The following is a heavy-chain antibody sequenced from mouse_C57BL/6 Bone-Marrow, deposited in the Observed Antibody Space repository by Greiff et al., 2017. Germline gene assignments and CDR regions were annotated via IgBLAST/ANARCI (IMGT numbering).Heavy chain of an antibody. J-gene: IGHJ2*01. V-gene: IGHV5-2*01. Sequence: EVKLVESGGGLVQPGESLKLSCESNEYEFPSHDMSWVRKTPEKRLELVAAINSDGGSTYYPDTMERRFIISRDNTMKTLYLQMSSLRSEDTALYYCAIRAMITTLFDYWGQRTTLTVSS. CDR3: AIRAMITTLFDY. CDR1: EYEFPSHD. D-gene: IGHD2-4*01. CDR2: INSDGGST.